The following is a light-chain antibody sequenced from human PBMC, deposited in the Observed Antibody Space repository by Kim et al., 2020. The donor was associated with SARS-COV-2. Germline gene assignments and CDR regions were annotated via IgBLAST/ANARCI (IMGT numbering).Light chain of an antibody. V-gene: IGKV1-8*01. CDR1: QGISSY. J-gene: IGKJ3*01. CDR3: QQYYSYPQEFT. Sequence: TGDRVTITCRASQGISSYLAWYQQKPGKAPKLLIYAASTLQSGVPSRFSGSGSGTDFTLTISCLQSEDFATYYCQQYYSYPQEFTFGPGTKVDIK. CDR2: AAS.